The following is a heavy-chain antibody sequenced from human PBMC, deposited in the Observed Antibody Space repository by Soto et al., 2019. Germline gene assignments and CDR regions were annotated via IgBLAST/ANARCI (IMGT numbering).Heavy chain of an antibody. CDR3: ARDQVSVGYCSGGSCYGEYFQH. J-gene: IGHJ1*01. CDR2: IIPILGIA. D-gene: IGHD2-15*01. V-gene: IGHV1-69*04. Sequence: GASVKVSCKASGGTFSSYTISWVRQAPGQGLEWMGRIIPILGIANYAQKFQGRVTITADKSTSTAYMELSSLRSEDTAVYYCARDQVSVGYCSGGSCYGEYFQHWGQGTLVTVSS. CDR1: GGTFSSYT.